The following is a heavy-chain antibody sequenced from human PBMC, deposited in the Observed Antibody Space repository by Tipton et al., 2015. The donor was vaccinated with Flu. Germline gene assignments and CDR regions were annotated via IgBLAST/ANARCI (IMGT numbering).Heavy chain of an antibody. CDR2: IWYDGSNK. V-gene: IGHV3-33*06. CDR1: GFTFSSYG. D-gene: IGHD5-18*01. CDR3: AKEGAAMVIAFDY. Sequence: RSLRLSCAASGFTFSSYGMHWVRQAPGKGLEWVAVIWYDGSNKYYADSVKGRFTISRDNSKNTLYLQMNSLRAEDTAVYYCAKEGAAMVIAFDYWGQGTLVTVSS. J-gene: IGHJ4*02.